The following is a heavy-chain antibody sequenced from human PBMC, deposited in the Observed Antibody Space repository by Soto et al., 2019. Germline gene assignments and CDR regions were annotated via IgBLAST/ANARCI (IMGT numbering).Heavy chain of an antibody. Sequence: SETLYLAFTVPCGSIRSSRCHWAWIRQSPGKGLEWIASIKYSGTTFYNPSLKSRVTLSVDTSKNQFALKLSSVTAAETAVYYCARHGITGSYYDAFDIWGQGTMVT. CDR3: ARHGITGSYYDAFDI. V-gene: IGHV4-39*01. D-gene: IGHD1-26*01. J-gene: IGHJ3*02. CDR1: CGSIRSSRCH. CDR2: IKYSGTT.